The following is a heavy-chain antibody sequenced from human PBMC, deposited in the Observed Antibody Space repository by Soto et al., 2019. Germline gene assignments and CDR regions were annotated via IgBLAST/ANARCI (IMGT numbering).Heavy chain of an antibody. CDR3: EHSREGYCRGDSCINGFDP. V-gene: IGHV2-5*01. Sequence: SGPTLVNPTQTLTLTCTFSGFSLTTSGVGVGWIRQPPGKALEWLALIYWNEDKRYSPSLKDRLTITKDTSKNRVVLTMTNMEPVDTAKYYWEHSREGYCRGDSCINGFDPWGQGTLVTVSS. CDR1: GFSLTTSGVG. CDR2: IYWNEDK. J-gene: IGHJ5*02. D-gene: IGHD2-15*01.